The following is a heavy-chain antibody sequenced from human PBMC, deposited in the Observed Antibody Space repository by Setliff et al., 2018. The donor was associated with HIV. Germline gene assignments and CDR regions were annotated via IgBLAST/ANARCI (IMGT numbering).Heavy chain of an antibody. J-gene: IGHJ4*02. CDR1: GGSINSYSYY. Sequence: PSETLSLTCTVFGGSINSYSYYWTWIRQPAGKGLEWIGHIHTSGSTNYNPSLKSRVTISIDTSKNQFSLKLRSATATDTALYYCARVSSSYYFLGAFDSWGQGTLVTVS. V-gene: IGHV4-61*09. D-gene: IGHD6-13*01. CDR3: ARVSSSYYFLGAFDS. CDR2: IHTSGST.